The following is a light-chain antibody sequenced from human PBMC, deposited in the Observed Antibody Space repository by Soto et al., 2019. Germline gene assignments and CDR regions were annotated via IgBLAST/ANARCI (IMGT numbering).Light chain of an antibody. CDR1: QSISSY. J-gene: IGKJ5*01. CDR2: AAS. V-gene: IGKV1-39*01. CDR3: HQSYSTPIT. Sequence: DIQMTQSPSSLPASVGDRVTITCRASQSISSYLNWYQQKPGKAPKLLIYAASSLQSWVPSRFSGSGSGTDFTLTISSLQPEEFATYSCHQSYSTPITFGQGTRLEIK.